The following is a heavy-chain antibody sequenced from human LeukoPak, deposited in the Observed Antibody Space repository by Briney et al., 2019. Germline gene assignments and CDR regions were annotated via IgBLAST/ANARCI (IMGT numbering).Heavy chain of an antibody. CDR2: IYHSGNT. D-gene: IGHD5-18*01. CDR3: ASPGYSYGISFDY. Sequence: SETLSLTCTVSGGSISSDDYYWSWIRQPPGKGLEWIGYIYHSGNTIYNPSLKSRVTISVDTSKNQFSLKLSSVTAADTAVYYCASPGYSYGISFDYWGQGTLVTVSS. CDR1: GGSISSDDYY. V-gene: IGHV4-30-2*01. J-gene: IGHJ4*02.